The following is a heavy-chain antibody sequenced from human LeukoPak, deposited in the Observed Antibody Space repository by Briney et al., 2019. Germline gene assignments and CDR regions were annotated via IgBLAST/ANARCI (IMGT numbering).Heavy chain of an antibody. D-gene: IGHD6-13*01. J-gene: IGHJ4*02. CDR1: GGSISTYY. Sequence: SETLSLTCTVSGGSISTYYWSWIRQPPGKGLEWIGYIYYSGSTNYNPSLKSRVTISADTSKNQFSLKLNSVTAADTAVYYCARSPNSSSWSWYFDYWGQGTLVTVSS. V-gene: IGHV4-59*01. CDR2: IYYSGST. CDR3: ARSPNSSSWSWYFDY.